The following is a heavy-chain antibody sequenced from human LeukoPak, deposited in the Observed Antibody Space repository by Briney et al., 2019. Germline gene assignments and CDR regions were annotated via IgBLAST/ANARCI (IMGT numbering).Heavy chain of an antibody. J-gene: IGHJ5*02. V-gene: IGHV4-39*01. Sequence: SETLSLTCTVSGGSISTTNYYWGWIRQPPGKGLEWIGEINRSGSTNYNPALKSRATISVDTSKNQFSLKLSSVTAADTAVYYCARQPLYGSGTYTGTRYNWFDPWGQGTLVTVSS. CDR3: ARQPLYGSGTYTGTRYNWFDP. CDR2: INRSGST. CDR1: GGSISTTNYY. D-gene: IGHD3-10*01.